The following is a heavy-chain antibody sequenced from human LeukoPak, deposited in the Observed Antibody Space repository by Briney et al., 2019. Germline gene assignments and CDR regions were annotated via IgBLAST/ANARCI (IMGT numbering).Heavy chain of an antibody. J-gene: IGHJ5*02. CDR1: GYTFTGYY. CDR3: ARALGSGSYYNWFDP. CDR2: INPNSGGT. V-gene: IGHV1-2*02. D-gene: IGHD3-10*02. Sequence: SVKVSCKASGYTFTGYYMHWVRQAPGQGLEWMGWINPNSGGTNYAQKFQGRVTMTRDTSISTAYMELRSLRSDDTAVYYCARALGSGSYYNWFDPWGQGTLVTVSS.